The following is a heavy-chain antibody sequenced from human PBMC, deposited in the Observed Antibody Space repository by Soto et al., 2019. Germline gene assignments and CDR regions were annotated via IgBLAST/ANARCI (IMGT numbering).Heavy chain of an antibody. CDR2: IYPGDSDT. J-gene: IGHJ6*02. CDR3: ARSVDSGSNYDYYYYGMDV. CDR1: GYSFTSSW. D-gene: IGHD1-26*01. Sequence: GESLKISCKGSGYSFTSSWIGWVRQMPGKGLEWMGIIYPGDSDTRYSPSFQGQVTISADKSISTAYLQWSSLKASDTAMYYCARSVDSGSNYDYYYYGMDVRGQGTTVTVSS. V-gene: IGHV5-51*01.